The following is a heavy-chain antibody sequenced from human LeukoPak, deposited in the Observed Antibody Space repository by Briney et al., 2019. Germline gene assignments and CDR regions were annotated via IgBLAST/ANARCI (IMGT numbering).Heavy chain of an antibody. J-gene: IGHJ4*02. CDR1: GFSLSTYG. D-gene: IGHD2-21*02. Sequence: GRSLRLSCAASGFSLSTYGMRWVRQAPGNGLEWVAVISSDGTNKDYADSVKGRFAISRDNSKNTLYLQMNSLRAEDTAVYYCAREVGTFFDDWGQGTLVTVSS. CDR3: AREVGTFFDD. CDR2: ISSDGTNK. V-gene: IGHV3-30*09.